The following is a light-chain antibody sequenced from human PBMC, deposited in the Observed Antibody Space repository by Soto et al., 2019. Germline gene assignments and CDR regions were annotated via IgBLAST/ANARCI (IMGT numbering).Light chain of an antibody. V-gene: IGKV1-5*01. CDR1: QRISNY. CDR2: DAF. CDR3: QQYNSFPLT. J-gene: IGKJ3*01. Sequence: DIQMTQSPSTLSASVGDRVTITCRASQRISNYLARYQQKPGKAPRLLIYDAFSLERGVPSSFRGSGSGTEFTLTISSMQPGDFATYYCQQYNSFPLTFGPGTKVDIK.